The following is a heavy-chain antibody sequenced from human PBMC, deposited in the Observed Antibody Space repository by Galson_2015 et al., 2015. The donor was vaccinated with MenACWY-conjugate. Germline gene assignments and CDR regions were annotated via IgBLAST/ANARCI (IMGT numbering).Heavy chain of an antibody. Sequence: APRHRHGSGGVVFYTSTLSWGGPCAALGGEWLAGVHGSVRRDTFYADSVKGRFPISRDESNNLVYLQMTSLRVEDTAVYYCAKDRHPDGVWNFVYWGQGILVTVSS. J-gene: IGHJ4*02. D-gene: IGHD4-17*01. V-gene: IGHV3-23*01. CDR1: GVVFYTST. CDR3: AKDRHPDGVWNFVY. CDR2: VHGSVRRDT.